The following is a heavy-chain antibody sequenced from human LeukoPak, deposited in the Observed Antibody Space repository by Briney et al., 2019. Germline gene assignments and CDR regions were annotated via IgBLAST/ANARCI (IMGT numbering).Heavy chain of an antibody. CDR1: GLTFSTYW. CDR2: IDPDGNT. D-gene: IGHD2/OR15-2a*01. J-gene: IGHJ3*02. Sequence: PGGSLRLSCSASGLTFSTYWMHWVRQAPGKGLVWVSRIDPDGNTVYADSVRGRFTVSRDNAKNTMYLQMNSLRVEDTALYYCASFRNTDIWGQGTTATVSP. V-gene: IGHV3-74*01. CDR3: ASFRNTDI.